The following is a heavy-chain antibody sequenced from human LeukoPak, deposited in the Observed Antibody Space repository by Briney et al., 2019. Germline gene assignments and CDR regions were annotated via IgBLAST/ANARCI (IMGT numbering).Heavy chain of an antibody. D-gene: IGHD1-26*01. CDR2: IYTSGST. V-gene: IGHV4-39*07. CDR1: GGSISSSSYY. Sequence: SETLSLTCTVSGGSISSSSYYWGWIRQPPGKGLEWIGRIYTSGSTNYNPSLKSRVTMSVDTSKNQFSLKLSSVTAADTAVYYCARDWSWGAPYFDYWGQGTLVTVSS. CDR3: ARDWSWGAPYFDY. J-gene: IGHJ4*02.